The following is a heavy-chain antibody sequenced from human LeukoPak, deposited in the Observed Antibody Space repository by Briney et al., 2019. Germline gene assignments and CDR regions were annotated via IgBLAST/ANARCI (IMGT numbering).Heavy chain of an antibody. CDR2: MNPNSGNT. CDR1: GYTFTSYD. D-gene: IGHD3-10*01. V-gene: IGHV1-8*03. CDR3: ARDQTYGSGSYYNGFDP. J-gene: IGHJ5*02. Sequence: ASVKVSCKASGYTFTSYDINWVRQATGQGLEWMGWMNPNSGNTGYAQKFQGRVTITRNTSISTAYMELSSLRSEDTAVYYCARDQTYGSGSYYNGFDPWGQGTLVTVSS.